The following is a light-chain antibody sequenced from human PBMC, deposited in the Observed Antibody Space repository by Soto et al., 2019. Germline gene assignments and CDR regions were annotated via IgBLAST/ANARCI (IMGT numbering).Light chain of an antibody. J-gene: IGLJ3*02. Sequence: QSALTQPPSASGTPGQRVSISCSGSTSNIGTNYVYWYQQLPGMAPKLLLYKNNRRPSGVPDRFSGSKSGTSASLAISGLRSEDEADYYCAAWDDSLSGPVFGGGTKLTVL. CDR1: TSNIGTNY. V-gene: IGLV1-47*01. CDR3: AAWDDSLSGPV. CDR2: KNN.